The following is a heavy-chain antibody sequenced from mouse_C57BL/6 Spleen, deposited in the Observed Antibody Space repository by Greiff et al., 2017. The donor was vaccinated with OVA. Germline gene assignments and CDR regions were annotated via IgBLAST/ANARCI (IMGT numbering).Heavy chain of an antibody. D-gene: IGHD4-1*01. CDR2: IYPGDGDT. CDR1: GYAFSSSW. Sequence: VQLQQSGPELVKPGASVKISCKASGYAFSSSWMNWVKQRPGKGLEWIGRIYPGDGDTNYNGKFKGKATLTADKSSSTAYMQLSSLTSEDSAVYFCARGDWDGMFAYWGQGTLVTVSA. V-gene: IGHV1-82*01. J-gene: IGHJ3*01. CDR3: ARGDWDGMFAY.